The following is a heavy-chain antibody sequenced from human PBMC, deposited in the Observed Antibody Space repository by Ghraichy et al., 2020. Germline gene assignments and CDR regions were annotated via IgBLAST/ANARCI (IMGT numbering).Heavy chain of an antibody. CDR1: GGSFSGYY. J-gene: IGHJ6*03. D-gene: IGHD6-13*01. Sequence: SETLSLTCAVYGGSFSGYYWSWIRQPPGKGLEWIGEINHSGSTNYNPSLKSRVTISGDTSKNQFSLKLSSVTAADTAVYYCARGLSYSSSCQSRVCVRYYYSYMDVWGKGTTVTVSS. V-gene: IGHV4-34*01. CDR3: ARGLSYSSSCQSRVCVRYYYSYMDV. CDR2: INHSGST.